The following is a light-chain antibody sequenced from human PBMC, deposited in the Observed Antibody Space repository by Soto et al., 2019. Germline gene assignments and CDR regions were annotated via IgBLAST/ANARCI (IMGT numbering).Light chain of an antibody. V-gene: IGLV2-14*01. J-gene: IGLJ1*01. Sequence: QSALTQNASVSGTPGQSITISCTGSNSDVGIYDFVSWYQHHPGRAPKLIVSEVSHRPSGVSNRFSGSKSGNTASLTISGLQSEDEADYYCISYTSDDVRYVFGTGTKVTVL. CDR3: ISYTSDDVRYV. CDR2: EVS. CDR1: NSDVGIYDF.